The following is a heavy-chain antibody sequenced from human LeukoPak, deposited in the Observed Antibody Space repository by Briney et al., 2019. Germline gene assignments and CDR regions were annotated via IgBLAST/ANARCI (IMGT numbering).Heavy chain of an antibody. Sequence: SETLSLTCAVYGGSFSGYYWSWIRQPPGKGLERIGEINHSGSTNYNPSLKSRVTISVDTSKNQFSLKLSSVTAADTAVYYCARGSVDIVATIYPGGFDYWGQGTLVTVSS. CDR1: GGSFSGYY. J-gene: IGHJ4*02. D-gene: IGHD5-12*01. V-gene: IGHV4-34*01. CDR3: ARGSVDIVATIYPGGFDY. CDR2: INHSGST.